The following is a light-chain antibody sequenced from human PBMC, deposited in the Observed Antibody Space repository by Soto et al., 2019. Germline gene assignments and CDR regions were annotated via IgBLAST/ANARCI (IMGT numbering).Light chain of an antibody. Sequence: SGSPWQSINIKCPGTASDVGAYKYVSWHQQHPGKAPKIIIYDVNSRPSGVSSRFSGSKSGNTASLTISGLQADDEGDYYCCAHSTSGTHVFGTGTKVTVL. J-gene: IGLJ1*01. CDR1: ASDVGAYKY. CDR3: CAHSTSGTHV. CDR2: DVN. V-gene: IGLV2-14*03.